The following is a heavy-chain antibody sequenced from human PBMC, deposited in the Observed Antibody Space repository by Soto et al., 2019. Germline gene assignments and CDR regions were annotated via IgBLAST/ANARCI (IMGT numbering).Heavy chain of an antibody. Sequence: GGSLRLYWAASGYTVTSFGIRWVRQAPGKGLEWVAVISYDGSNKYYADSVKGRFTISRDNSKNTLYLQMNSLRAEDTAVYYCAKDAAWELRSADYFDYWGQGTLAPVSA. CDR1: GYTVTSFG. CDR2: ISYDGSNK. D-gene: IGHD1-26*01. J-gene: IGHJ4*02. CDR3: AKDAAWELRSADYFDY. V-gene: IGHV3-30*18.